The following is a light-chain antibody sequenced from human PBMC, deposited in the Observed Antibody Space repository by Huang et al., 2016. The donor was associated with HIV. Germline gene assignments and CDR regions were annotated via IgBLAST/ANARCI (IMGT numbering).Light chain of an antibody. CDR1: QSVLYSSNNKNY. CDR2: WAS. Sequence: DIVMTQSPASLAVSLGERATINCKSSQSVLYSSNNKNYIVWYQPKPGQPPKMLIYWASTRESGVPDRFSGSGSGTDFTLTISSLQAEDVAVYYCQQYYSAPLTFGGGTKVEIK. V-gene: IGKV4-1*01. J-gene: IGKJ4*01. CDR3: QQYYSAPLT.